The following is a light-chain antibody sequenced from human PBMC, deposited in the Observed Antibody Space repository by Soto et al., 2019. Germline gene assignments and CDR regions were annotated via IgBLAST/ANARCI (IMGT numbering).Light chain of an antibody. CDR1: QSISSY. Sequence: EIVLTQSPATLSLSPGERATLSCRASQSISSYLAWYQQKPGQAPRLLIYDASNRATGIPPRFSGSGSGTXXXXXXXXXXXXXXAVYYCQQRSNWPLTFGGGTKVEI. V-gene: IGKV3-11*01. CDR3: QQRSNWPLT. CDR2: DAS. J-gene: IGKJ4*01.